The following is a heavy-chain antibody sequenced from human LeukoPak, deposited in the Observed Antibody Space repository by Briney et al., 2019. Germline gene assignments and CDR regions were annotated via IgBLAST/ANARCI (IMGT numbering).Heavy chain of an antibody. CDR2: TSNHGNDG. D-gene: IGHD2-2*01. Sequence: PGGPLRLSCIDSGFSFSSYARHWVRQSPGKGLEWVAVTSNHGNDGFYADSVKGRFTISRDNSKKTLYLQMDSLRPEDTGVYYCTRDRGAMNDFDYWGQGTLVTVSS. CDR1: GFSFSSYA. V-gene: IGHV3-30*01. J-gene: IGHJ4*02. CDR3: TRDRGAMNDFDY.